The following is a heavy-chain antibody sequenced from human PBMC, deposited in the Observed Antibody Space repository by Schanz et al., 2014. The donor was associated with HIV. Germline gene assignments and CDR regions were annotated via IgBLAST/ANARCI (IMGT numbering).Heavy chain of an antibody. CDR1: GFTFSDYY. J-gene: IGHJ6*02. D-gene: IGHD3-3*01. CDR3: ARPDYDFWVDV. V-gene: IGHV3-11*01. Sequence: QVQLVESGGGLVKPGGSLRLSCAASGFTFSDYYMSWIRQAPGKGLEWVSYISGSGNTIYYADSVKGRFTISRDNAKNSLSLQMNSLRAEDTAVYYRARPDYDFWVDVWGQGTTVTVSS. CDR2: ISGSGNTI.